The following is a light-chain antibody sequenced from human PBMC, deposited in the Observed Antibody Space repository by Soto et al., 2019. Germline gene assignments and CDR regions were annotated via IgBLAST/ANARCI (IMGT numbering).Light chain of an antibody. V-gene: IGKV3-20*01. Sequence: EIVLTQSPGTLSLSPGERATLSCRASQSVSSSYLAWYQQKPGQAPRLLIYGASNMATGIPDRFSGSGSGTDFTLTISRLEPEDFAVYYCQHYGSSPYTFGQGTKLEIK. CDR2: GAS. CDR3: QHYGSSPYT. J-gene: IGKJ2*01. CDR1: QSVSSSY.